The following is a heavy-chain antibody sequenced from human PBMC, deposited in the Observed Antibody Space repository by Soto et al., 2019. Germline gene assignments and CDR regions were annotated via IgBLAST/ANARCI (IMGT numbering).Heavy chain of an antibody. CDR1: GFTFSNYA. V-gene: IGHV3-64D*06. CDR2: ITSDGDST. Sequence: GGSLRLSCSVSGFTFSNYAMHWVRQAPGKGLEYVSGITSDGDSTWHADSVKDRFTISRDNSKNTLFLQMSSLRVEDTAIYFCVKGNQLLRYYFEFWVPGTLVTVSS. J-gene: IGHJ4*01. D-gene: IGHD2-15*01. CDR3: VKGNQLLRYYFEF.